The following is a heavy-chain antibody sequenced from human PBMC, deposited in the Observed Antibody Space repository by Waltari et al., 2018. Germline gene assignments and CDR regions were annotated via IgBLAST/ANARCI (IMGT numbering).Heavy chain of an antibody. CDR2: INQEGKGR. J-gene: IGHJ4*02. CDR3: ARVPLPWYLDY. Sequence: EVQVVESGGGLVQPGGYLGLSCAASGFTFSNYWMTWVRRAPGKGLEWVANINQEGKGRHYGDSVRGRFTISRDNAKNSMFLQMNSLRAEDTAVYYCARVPLPWYLDYWGQGTLVTVSS. CDR1: GFTFSNYW. V-gene: IGHV3-7*01.